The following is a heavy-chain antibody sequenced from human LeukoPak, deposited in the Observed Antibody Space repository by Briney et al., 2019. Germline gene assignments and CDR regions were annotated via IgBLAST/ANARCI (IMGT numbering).Heavy chain of an antibody. CDR1: GYTFTSYD. D-gene: IGHD1-26*01. Sequence: GASVKVSCKASGYTFTSYDINWVRQATGQGLEWMAWMNPNSGNTSYAQKFQGRVTITRNTSISTAYMELSSLRSEDTAVYYCARSLRATTGGYYYYYMDVWGKGTTVTVSS. CDR2: MNPNSGNT. V-gene: IGHV1-8*03. J-gene: IGHJ6*03. CDR3: ARSLRATTGGYYYYYMDV.